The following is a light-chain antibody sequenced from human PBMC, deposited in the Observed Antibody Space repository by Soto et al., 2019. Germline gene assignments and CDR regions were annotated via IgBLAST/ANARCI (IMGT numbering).Light chain of an antibody. CDR1: QSVSSSS. CDR2: DAS. J-gene: IGKJ4*01. V-gene: IGKV3D-20*02. CDR3: QQRSNWPLT. Sequence: EIVLTQSPGTLSLSPGERATLSCWASQSVSSSSLAWYQQRRGQAPRLLIHDASSRATGIPDRFSGSGSGTDFTLTISRLEPEDFAVYYCQQRSNWPLTFGGGTKVDIK.